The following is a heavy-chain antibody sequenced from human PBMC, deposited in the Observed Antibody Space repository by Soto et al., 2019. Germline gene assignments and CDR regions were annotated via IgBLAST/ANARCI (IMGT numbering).Heavy chain of an antibody. D-gene: IGHD2-21*02. CDR3: AREIVTAGGNNYFDP. Sequence: SETLSLTXGVSGGTAASSHWWSWVRQSPGGGLEWIGNVYHTGDTNLNPSLQSRVTISVDKSNNQFSLRLNSLTAADTAVYFCAREIVTAGGNNYFDPWGPGTLVTVSS. J-gene: IGHJ5*02. V-gene: IGHV4-4*02. CDR2: VYHTGDT. CDR1: GGTAASSHW.